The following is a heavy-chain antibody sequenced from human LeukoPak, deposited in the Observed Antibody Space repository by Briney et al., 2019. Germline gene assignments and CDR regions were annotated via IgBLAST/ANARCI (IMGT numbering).Heavy chain of an antibody. J-gene: IGHJ4*01. D-gene: IGHD3-22*01. CDR1: GGSFSGYY. CDR3: ERGKTRRFWYHYDSRGYWYFDY. Sequence: SETLSLTCAVYGGSFSGYYWSWIRQPPGKGLEGVGEINHSGSTNYNPSLKSRVTISVDTSKNQFSLKLCSVTTADPAVYYCERGKTRRFWYHYDSRGYWYFDYWGKGTPVTVSS. V-gene: IGHV4-34*01. CDR2: INHSGST.